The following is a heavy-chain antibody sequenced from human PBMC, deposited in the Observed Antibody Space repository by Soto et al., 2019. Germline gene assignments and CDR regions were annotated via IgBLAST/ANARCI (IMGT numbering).Heavy chain of an antibody. CDR2: MNPNSGNT. J-gene: IGHJ6*02. Sequence: GASVKVSFKACGYTFTSYDINWLRQATGQGLEGMGWMNPNSGNTGYAQKFQGRVTMTRNTSISTAYMELSSLRSEDTAVYYCARDRWELLWDYYYYYGMDVWGQGTTVTVSS. CDR3: ARDRWELLWDYYYYYGMDV. D-gene: IGHD1-26*01. V-gene: IGHV1-8*01. CDR1: GYTFTSYD.